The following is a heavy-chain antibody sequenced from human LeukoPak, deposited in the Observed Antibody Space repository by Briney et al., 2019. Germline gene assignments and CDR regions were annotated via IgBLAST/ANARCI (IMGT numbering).Heavy chain of an antibody. D-gene: IGHD6-6*01. V-gene: IGHV5-51*01. J-gene: IGHJ6*03. Sequence: GESVKISCKGSGYSFTSYWIGWVRQMPGKGLEWMGIIYPGDSDTRYSPSFQGQVTISADKSISTAYLQWSSLKASDTAMYYCARFRIEERSYSSSSVAYYYYYYMYVWGKGTTVTVSS. CDR2: IYPGDSDT. CDR3: ARFRIEERSYSSSSVAYYYYYYMYV. CDR1: GYSFTSYW.